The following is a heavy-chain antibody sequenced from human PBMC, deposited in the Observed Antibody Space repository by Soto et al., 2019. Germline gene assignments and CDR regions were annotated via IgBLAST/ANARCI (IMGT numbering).Heavy chain of an antibody. CDR1: GFTFSSYS. CDR2: ISSSSSTI. CDR3: ARGGSRGYYYYDGMDV. D-gene: IGHD3-10*01. Sequence: PGGSLRLSCAASGFTFSSYSMNWVRQAPGKGLEWVSYISSSSSTIYYADSVKGRFTISRDNAKNSLYLQMNSLRDEDTAVYYCARGGSRGYYYYDGMDVWGQGTTVTVSS. V-gene: IGHV3-48*02. J-gene: IGHJ6*02.